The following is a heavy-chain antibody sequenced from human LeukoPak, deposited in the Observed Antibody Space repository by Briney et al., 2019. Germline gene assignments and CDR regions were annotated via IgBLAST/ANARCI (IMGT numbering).Heavy chain of an antibody. CDR2: MNPNSGNT. J-gene: IGHJ4*02. D-gene: IGHD5-18*01. Sequence: GASVKVSCKTSGYTFTSYDINWVRQATGQGLEWMGWMNPNSGNTGYAQKFQGRVTITRNTSISTAYMELSSLRSEDTAVYYCAREGPRRYSYGYWGQGTLVTVSS. CDR3: AREGPRRYSYGY. V-gene: IGHV1-8*03. CDR1: GYTFTSYD.